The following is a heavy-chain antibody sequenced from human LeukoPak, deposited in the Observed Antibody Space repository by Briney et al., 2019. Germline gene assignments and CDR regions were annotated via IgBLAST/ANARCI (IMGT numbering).Heavy chain of an antibody. CDR3: ARRADDSGSYYYFDY. CDR1: GYTFTSYY. Sequence: ASVKVSCKASGYTFTSYYMHWVRQAPGQGLEWIGIINPSGGSTSYAQKFQGRVTMTRDTSTSTVYMELSSLRSEDTAVYYCARRADDSGSYYYFDYWGQGTLVTVSS. CDR2: INPSGGST. D-gene: IGHD1-26*01. V-gene: IGHV1-46*03. J-gene: IGHJ4*02.